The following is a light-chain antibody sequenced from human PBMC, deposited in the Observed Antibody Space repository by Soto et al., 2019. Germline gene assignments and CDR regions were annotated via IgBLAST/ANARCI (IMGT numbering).Light chain of an antibody. CDR1: QSVSTW. J-gene: IGKJ5*01. V-gene: IGKV1-5*01. CDR2: AAS. CDR3: QQYNSYPYT. Sequence: DIQMTQSPSTLSTFVGDRISITCRASQSVSTWLAWYQQKPGKAPKLLIYAASSLESGVPSRFSGSGSGTDFTLTISSLQPDDFATYYCQQYNSYPYTFGQGTRLEIK.